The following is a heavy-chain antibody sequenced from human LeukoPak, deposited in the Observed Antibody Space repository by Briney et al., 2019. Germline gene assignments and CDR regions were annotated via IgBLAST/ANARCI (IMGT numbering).Heavy chain of an antibody. CDR1: EMTFRRYA. V-gene: IGHV3-23*01. CDR2: ISDSGSTT. D-gene: IGHD3-10*01. CDR3: ARHSGPGSYNWFDP. J-gene: IGHJ5*02. Sequence: GGSLRLSCAASEMTFRRYAMSWVRQAPGKGLEWVSAISDSGSTTYYADSVKGRFTISRDTSKNTLYLQMNSLRAEDTAVYYCARHSGPGSYNWFDPWGQGTLVTVSS.